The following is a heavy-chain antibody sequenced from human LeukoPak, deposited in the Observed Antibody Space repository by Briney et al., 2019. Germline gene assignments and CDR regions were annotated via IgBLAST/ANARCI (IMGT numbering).Heavy chain of an antibody. D-gene: IGHD2-15*01. J-gene: IGHJ4*02. CDR2: INSDGSSI. CDR3: ATLRGGSNTLDF. CDR1: GFTFSRYW. Sequence: PGGSLRLSCAVSGFTFSRYWMNWVRQAPGKGLVCVSRINSDGSSIIYADPVKGRFTISRDNAKNTLYLQMNSLRAEDTAVYYCATLRGGSNTLDFWGQGTLVTVSS. V-gene: IGHV3-74*01.